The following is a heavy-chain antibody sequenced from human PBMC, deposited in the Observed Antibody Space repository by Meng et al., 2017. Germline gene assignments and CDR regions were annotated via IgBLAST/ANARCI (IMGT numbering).Heavy chain of an antibody. Sequence: QVQLVESGGGVVQPGRSLRLSCATSGFTFSSYAMHWVRQAPGKGLEWVAVISYDGSNKYYADSVKGRFTISKDNSKSTLYLQMNSLRAEDTAVYFCAKDRLAGSTGTDYWGQGTLVTVSS. D-gene: IGHD4-11*01. CDR1: GFTFSSYA. V-gene: IGHV3-30*07. CDR2: ISYDGSNK. CDR3: AKDRLAGSTGTDY. J-gene: IGHJ4*02.